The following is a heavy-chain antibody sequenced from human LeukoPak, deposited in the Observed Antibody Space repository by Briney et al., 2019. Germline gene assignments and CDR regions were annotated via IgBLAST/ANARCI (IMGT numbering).Heavy chain of an antibody. J-gene: IGHJ4*02. CDR3: ATIGTGDYREDS. V-gene: IGHV3-66*01. D-gene: IGHD3/OR15-3a*01. CDR1: GFRVSNNY. CDR2: IYAGDTI. Sequence: GSLRLSCVISGFRVSNNYVSWVRQAPGKGLEWVSVIYAGDTIKYADSVKGRFIISRDNSKNTVYLQMNSLRAEDTALYYCATIGTGDYREDSWGQGTLVTVSS.